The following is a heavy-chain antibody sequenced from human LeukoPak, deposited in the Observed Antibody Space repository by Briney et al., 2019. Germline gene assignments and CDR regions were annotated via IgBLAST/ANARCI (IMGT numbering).Heavy chain of an antibody. CDR1: GFTFSSHS. V-gene: IGHV3-69-1*01. Sequence: GGSLRLSCAASGFTFSSHSINWVRQAPGKGLEWIATMTSTNNIHYADSVKGRFTISRDNAENSVYLQMNSLRAEDTAVYYCASPAVWGELSLRYWGQGTLVTVSS. CDR3: ASPAVWGELSLRY. CDR2: MTSTNNI. J-gene: IGHJ4*02. D-gene: IGHD3-16*02.